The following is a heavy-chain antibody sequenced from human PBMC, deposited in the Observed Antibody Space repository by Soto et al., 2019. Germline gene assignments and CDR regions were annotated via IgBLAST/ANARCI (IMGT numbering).Heavy chain of an antibody. V-gene: IGHV3-33*01. D-gene: IGHD6-6*01. CDR1: GSTFSSYG. Sequence: QVQLVESGGGVVQPGRSLRLSCAASGSTFSSYGMHWVRQAPGKGLEWVAVIWYDGGNKYYADSVKGRFTISRDNSKNTLYLQMNSLRAEDTAVYYCARDLGIAARYVYYYYYGMDVWGQGTTVTVSS. CDR3: ARDLGIAARYVYYYYYGMDV. J-gene: IGHJ6*02. CDR2: IWYDGGNK.